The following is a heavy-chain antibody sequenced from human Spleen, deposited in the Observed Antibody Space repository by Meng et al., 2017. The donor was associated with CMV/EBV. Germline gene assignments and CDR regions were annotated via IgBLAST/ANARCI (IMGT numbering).Heavy chain of an antibody. J-gene: IGHJ5*02. V-gene: IGHV4-39*07. CDR2: IDYSGST. Sequence: SETLSLTCTVSGGSISSNSYFWGWIRQPPGKGLEWIGYIDYSGSTYYNPSLKSRVSISGNTSKNQLSLKLSSVTAADTAVYYCARTYYYDSSGYYHYLRFDPWGQGTLVTVSS. CDR1: GGSISSNSYF. CDR3: ARTYYYDSSGYYHYLRFDP. D-gene: IGHD3-22*01.